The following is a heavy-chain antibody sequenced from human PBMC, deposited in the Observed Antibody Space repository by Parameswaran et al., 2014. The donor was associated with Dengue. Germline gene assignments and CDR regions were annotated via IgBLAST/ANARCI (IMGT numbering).Heavy chain of an antibody. D-gene: IGHD2-2*01. CDR3: ATLEYYCSSTSCFDY. V-gene: IGHV4-34*01. CDR2: INHSGST. Sequence: VRQAPGKGLEWIGEINHSGSTNYNPSLKSRVTISVDTSKSQFSLKLSSVTAADTAVYYCATLEYYCSSTSCFDYWGQGTLVTVSS. J-gene: IGHJ4*02.